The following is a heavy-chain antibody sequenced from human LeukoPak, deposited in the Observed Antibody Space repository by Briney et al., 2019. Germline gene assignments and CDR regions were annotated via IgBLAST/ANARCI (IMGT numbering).Heavy chain of an antibody. V-gene: IGHV4-59*08. Sequence: SETLSLTCTVSGGSISSYYLSWIRQPPGKGLEWIGYIYYSGTNYSPSLKSRVTISVDTSKNQFSLKLSSVTAADTAVYYCARFEHYYDSSGYYLGPFDYWGQGTLVTVSS. CDR3: ARFEHYYDSSGYYLGPFDY. D-gene: IGHD3-22*01. CDR1: GGSISSYY. CDR2: IYYSGT. J-gene: IGHJ4*02.